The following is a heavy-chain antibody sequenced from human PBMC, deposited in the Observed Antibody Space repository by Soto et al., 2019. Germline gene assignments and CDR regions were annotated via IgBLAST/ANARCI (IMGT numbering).Heavy chain of an antibody. V-gene: IGHV1-69*12. CDR3: ARGNHRWLQLWYFDL. D-gene: IGHD5-12*01. Sequence: QVQLVQSGAEVKKPGSSVKVSCKASGGTFSNYPISWVRQAPGQGLEWMGGFIPIFGTVNYAQKFQGRVTNTADESTSTAYMELSSLRSEDTAVYYCARGNHRWLQLWYFDLWGRGTLVTVSS. CDR2: FIPIFGTV. CDR1: GGTFSNYP. J-gene: IGHJ2*01.